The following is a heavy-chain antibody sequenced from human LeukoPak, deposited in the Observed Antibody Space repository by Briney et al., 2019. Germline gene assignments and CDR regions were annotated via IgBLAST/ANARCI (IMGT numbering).Heavy chain of an antibody. CDR1: GGSISSYY. CDR2: IYYSGST. V-gene: IGHV4-59*12. Sequence: SETLSLTCTVSGGSISSYYWSWIRQPPGKGLECIGYIYYSGSTNYNPSLKSRVTISVDTSKNQLSLKLSSVTAADTAVYYCARDGPGIVAAGSFDYWGQGTLVAVPS. J-gene: IGHJ4*02. CDR3: ARDGPGIVAAGSFDY. D-gene: IGHD6-13*01.